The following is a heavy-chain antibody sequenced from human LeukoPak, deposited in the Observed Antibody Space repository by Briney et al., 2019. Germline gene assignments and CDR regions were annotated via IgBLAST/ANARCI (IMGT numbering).Heavy chain of an antibody. V-gene: IGHV3-21*01. Sequence: GGSLRLSCAASGFTFSSYSMNWVRQAPGKGLEWVSSISSSSSYIYYADSVKGRFTISRDNAKNSMYLQMNSLRAEDTAVYYCASPRGRSSWYMFAFDIWGQGTMVTVSS. D-gene: IGHD6-13*01. CDR2: ISSSSSYI. J-gene: IGHJ3*02. CDR3: ASPRGRSSWYMFAFDI. CDR1: GFTFSSYS.